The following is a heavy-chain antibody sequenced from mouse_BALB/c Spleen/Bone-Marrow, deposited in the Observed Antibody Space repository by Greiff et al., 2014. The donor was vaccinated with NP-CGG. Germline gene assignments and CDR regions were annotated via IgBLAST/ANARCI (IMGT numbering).Heavy chain of an antibody. Sequence: VQLQQSGAELVKPGAPVKLSCKASGYTFTDYWMNWVKQRPGRGLEWIGRIDPSDSETHYNQKFKDKATLTVDKSSTTAYIQLSNLTSEDSAVYYCARPAYWGQGTLVTVSA. CDR3: ARPAY. V-gene: IGHV1-69*02. CDR2: IDPSDSET. CDR1: GYTFTDYW. J-gene: IGHJ3*01.